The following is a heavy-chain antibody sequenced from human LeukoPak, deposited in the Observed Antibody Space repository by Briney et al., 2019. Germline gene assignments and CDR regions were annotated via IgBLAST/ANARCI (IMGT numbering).Heavy chain of an antibody. J-gene: IGHJ3*02. CDR3: AGPRGYCTNGVCYDAFDI. CDR2: IYPGDSDT. V-gene: IGHV5-51*01. CDR1: GYTFTTSW. D-gene: IGHD2-8*01. Sequence: GESLKISCKGSGYTFTTSWIGWVRQMPGKGLEWMGIIYPGDSDTRYSPSFQGQVTISADKSFTTAYLQWSSLKASDTAMYYCAGPRGYCTNGVCYDAFDIWGQGTMVTVSS.